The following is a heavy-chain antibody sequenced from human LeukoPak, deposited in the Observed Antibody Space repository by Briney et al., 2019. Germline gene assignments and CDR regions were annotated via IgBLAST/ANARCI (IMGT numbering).Heavy chain of an antibody. CDR2: INHSGST. CDR1: GGSVSGYY. J-gene: IGHJ4*02. V-gene: IGHV4-34*01. D-gene: IGHD6-6*01. Sequence: PSETLSLTRAVYGGSVSGYYWSWIRQPPGKGLEWIGEINHSGSTNYNPSLKSRVTISVDTSKNQFSLKLSSVTAADTAVYYCACGSSNFDYWGQGTLVTVSS. CDR3: ACGSSNFDY.